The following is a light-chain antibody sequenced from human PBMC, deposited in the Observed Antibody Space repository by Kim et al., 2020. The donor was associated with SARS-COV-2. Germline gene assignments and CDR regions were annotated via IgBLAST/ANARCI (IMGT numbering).Light chain of an antibody. V-gene: IGLV3-19*01. CDR1: SLRTYY. CDR3: NSRDSSGNHVV. CDR2: LKD. J-gene: IGLJ2*01. Sequence: SSDLTQDPAVSVALGQTVRITCQGDSLRTYYASWYQQKPGQAPVLVIYLKDKRPSGIPDRISGSSSGNTASLTITGAQAEDEADYYCNSRDSSGNHVVFG.